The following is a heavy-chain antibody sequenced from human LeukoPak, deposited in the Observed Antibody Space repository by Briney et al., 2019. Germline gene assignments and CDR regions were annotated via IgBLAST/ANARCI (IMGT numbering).Heavy chain of an antibody. D-gene: IGHD5-12*01. CDR3: AREHAYSGYGADC. CDR1: GFTFSSYG. J-gene: IGHJ4*02. V-gene: IGHV3-7*01. Sequence: PGGSLRLSCAASGFTFSSYGMHWVRQAPGKGLEWVANIKQDGSEIYYVGSVKGRFTISRDNAKNSLYLQMNSLRAEDTAVYYCAREHAYSGYGADCWGQGTLVTVSS. CDR2: IKQDGSEI.